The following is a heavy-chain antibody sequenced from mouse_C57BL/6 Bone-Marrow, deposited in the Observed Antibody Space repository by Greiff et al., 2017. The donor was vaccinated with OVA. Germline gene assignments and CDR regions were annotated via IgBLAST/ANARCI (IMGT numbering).Heavy chain of an antibody. D-gene: IGHD2-4*01. J-gene: IGHJ3*01. CDR1: GFTFSDAW. CDR2: IRNKANNHAT. CDR3: TRKGDYDWFAY. Sequence: EVKLVESGGGLVQPGGSMKLSCAASGFTFSDAWMDWVRQSPETGLEWVAEIRNKANNHATYYAESVKGRFTISRDDSKSSVYLQMNSLRAEDTGIYYCTRKGDYDWFAYWGQGTLVTVSA. V-gene: IGHV6-6*01.